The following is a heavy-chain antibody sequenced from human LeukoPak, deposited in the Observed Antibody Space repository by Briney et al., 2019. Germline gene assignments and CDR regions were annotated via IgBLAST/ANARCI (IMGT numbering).Heavy chain of an antibody. CDR1: GYTFTGYY. Sequence: ASVKVSCKASGYTFTGYYMHWVRQAPGQGLEWMGWINPNSGGTNYAQKFQGRVTMTRDTSISTAYMELGRLRSDDTAVYYCARGGLPLGYCSSTSCYTLGSDYWGQGTLVTVSS. CDR2: INPNSGGT. CDR3: ARGGLPLGYCSSTSCYTLGSDY. J-gene: IGHJ4*02. V-gene: IGHV1-2*02. D-gene: IGHD2-2*02.